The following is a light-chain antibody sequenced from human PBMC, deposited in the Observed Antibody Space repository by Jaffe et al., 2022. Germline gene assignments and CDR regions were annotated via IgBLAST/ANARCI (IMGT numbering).Light chain of an antibody. CDR2: DAS. CDR3: QQTYSAPLT. Sequence: DIQMTQSPSSLSASVGDRVTITCRASQSIANYVNWSQQKPGKAPNLLIYDASSLQSGVPSRFSGSGSGTDFTLTISSLQPEDFATYYCQQTYSAPLTFGGGTKVEIK. CDR1: QSIANY. V-gene: IGKV1-39*01. J-gene: IGKJ4*01.